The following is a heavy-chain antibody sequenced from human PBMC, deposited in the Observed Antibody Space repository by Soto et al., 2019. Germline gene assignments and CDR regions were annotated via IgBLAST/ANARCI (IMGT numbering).Heavy chain of an antibody. Sequence: DVQMVESGGGLVQPGGSLKLSCATTGFTFAGSAIHWVRQAPGKGLEWIGRIRNKANNYATAYPASVAGRFTISRDDSKTTSYLEMNSLKTEDTAMCYCAGPGPFDPWGQGTLVTVSS. D-gene: IGHD3-9*01. V-gene: IGHV3-73*01. CDR1: GFTFAGSA. CDR2: IRNKANNYAT. J-gene: IGHJ5*02. CDR3: AGPGPFDP.